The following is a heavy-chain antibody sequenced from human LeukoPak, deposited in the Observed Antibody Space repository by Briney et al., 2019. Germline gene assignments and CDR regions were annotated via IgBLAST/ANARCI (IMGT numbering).Heavy chain of an antibody. D-gene: IGHD2-15*01. CDR1: GFTFSSAW. V-gene: IGHV3-15*01. J-gene: IGHJ4*02. Sequence: GGSLRLSCAASGFTFSSAWMSWVRQAPGKGLEWVGRIKSETDGGTADYAAPVKGRITISRDDSNNTLDLQMNSLETEDTAVYYCAAFAAGGWSQGTLVTVSS. CDR3: AAFAAGG. CDR2: IKSETDGGTA.